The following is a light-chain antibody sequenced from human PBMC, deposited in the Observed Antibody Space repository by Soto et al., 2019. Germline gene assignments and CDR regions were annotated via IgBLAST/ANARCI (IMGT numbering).Light chain of an antibody. CDR3: CSYAGSYTHV. Sequence: QSALTQPHSVSGSPGQSVTISCTGTSSDVGGYNYVSWYQHHPGKAPKLMIYDVSQRPSGVPDRFSASKSGNTASLTISGLQAEYEAAYYCCSYAGSYTHVFGSGTKVTVL. CDR1: SSDVGGYNY. V-gene: IGLV2-11*01. J-gene: IGLJ1*01. CDR2: DVS.